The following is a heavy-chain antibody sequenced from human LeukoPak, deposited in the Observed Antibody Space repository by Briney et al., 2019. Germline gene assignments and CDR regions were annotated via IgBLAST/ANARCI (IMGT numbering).Heavy chain of an antibody. V-gene: IGHV1-69*13. CDR1: GGTFSSYV. CDR3: ARGPLRFLGGIDY. Sequence: GASVKVYCKASGGTFSSYVISWVRQAPGQGLEWVGGIIPIFGTANYAQNFQGRVTITADDSTSTAYMALSTLRSEDTAVYYCARGPLRFLGGIDYWGQGTLVTVSS. J-gene: IGHJ4*02. CDR2: IIPIFGTA. D-gene: IGHD3-3*01.